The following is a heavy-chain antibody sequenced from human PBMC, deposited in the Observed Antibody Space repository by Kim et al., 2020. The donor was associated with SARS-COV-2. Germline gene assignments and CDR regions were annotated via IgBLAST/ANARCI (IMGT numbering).Heavy chain of an antibody. CDR1: GFTFSSYT. V-gene: IGHV3-48*02. Sequence: GGSLRLSCAASGFTFSSYTMNWVRQAPGKGLEWVSYIDTVKGVTSYADSVRGRFTISRDNANNSLYLQMNSLRDEDTAVYYCVRDSRVGTTAELVNWGQGTLVAVSS. D-gene: IGHD1-26*01. CDR2: IDTVKGVT. J-gene: IGHJ4*02. CDR3: VRDSRVGTTAELVN.